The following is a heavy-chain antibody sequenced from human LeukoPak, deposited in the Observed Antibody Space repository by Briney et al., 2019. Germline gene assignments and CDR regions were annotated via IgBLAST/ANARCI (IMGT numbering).Heavy chain of an antibody. Sequence: SETLSLTCTVPGGSISSFFWSWIRQPPGKGLEWIGYVHSSGSTKYNPSLKSRLIISVDMSKNQFSLKLRSVSVVDTAVYYCARLAPGNYDILTGDPKVVFDYWGQGALVTVSS. J-gene: IGHJ4*02. CDR2: VHSSGST. CDR1: GGSISSFF. CDR3: ARLAPGNYDILTGDPKVVFDY. D-gene: IGHD3-9*01. V-gene: IGHV4-59*01.